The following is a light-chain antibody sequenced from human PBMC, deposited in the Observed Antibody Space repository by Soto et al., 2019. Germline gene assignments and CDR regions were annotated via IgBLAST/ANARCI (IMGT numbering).Light chain of an antibody. V-gene: IGKV3-20*01. J-gene: IGKJ5*01. CDR1: QSVSSSY. Sequence: EIVLTQSPGTLSLSPGERATLSCRASQSVSSSYLAWYQQKPGQAPRLLIYGASSSATGIPDRFSGSGSGTDFTLTISRLEPEDFAVYYCQQYGSSITFGHGTRLEIK. CDR3: QQYGSSIT. CDR2: GAS.